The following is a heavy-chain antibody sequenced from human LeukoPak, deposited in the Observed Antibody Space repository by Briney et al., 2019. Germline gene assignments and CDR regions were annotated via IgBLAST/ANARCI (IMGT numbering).Heavy chain of an antibody. V-gene: IGHV4-34*01. D-gene: IGHD3-10*01. CDR3: ARVGRWFGELVGYYYYYGMDV. Sequence: PETLSLTCAVYGGSFSGYYWSWIRQPPGKGLEWIGEINHSGSTNYNPSLKSRVTISVDTSKNQFSLKLSSVTAADTAVYYCARVGRWFGELVGYYYYYGMDVWGKGTTVTVSS. CDR2: INHSGST. CDR1: GGSFSGYY. J-gene: IGHJ6*04.